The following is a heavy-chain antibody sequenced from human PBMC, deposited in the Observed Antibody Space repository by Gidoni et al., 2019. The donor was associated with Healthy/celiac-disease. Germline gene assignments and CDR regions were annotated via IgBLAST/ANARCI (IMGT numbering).Heavy chain of an antibody. CDR2: ISYDGSNK. Sequence: QVQLVESGGGVVQPGRSLRLSCAASGFTFSSYGMHWVRQAPGRGLEWVAVISYDGSNKYYADSVKGRFTISRDNSKNTLYLQMNSLRAEDTAVYYCAKGRPYYYDSSGYYSNYWGQGTLVTVSS. V-gene: IGHV3-30*18. CDR3: AKGRPYYYDSSGYYSNY. J-gene: IGHJ4*02. D-gene: IGHD3-22*01. CDR1: GFTFSSYG.